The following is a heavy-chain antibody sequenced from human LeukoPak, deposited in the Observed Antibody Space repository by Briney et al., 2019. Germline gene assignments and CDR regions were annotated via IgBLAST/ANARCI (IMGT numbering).Heavy chain of an antibody. Sequence: SETLSLNCTVSGGSISSSSYYWGWIRQPPGKGLEWIGSIYYSGSTYYNPSLKSRVTISVDTSKNQFSLKLSSVTAADTAVYYCARRRNTGTDYWGQGTLVTVSS. D-gene: IGHD5-18*01. CDR2: IYYSGST. V-gene: IGHV4-39*01. J-gene: IGHJ4*02. CDR1: GGSISSSSYY. CDR3: ARRRNTGTDY.